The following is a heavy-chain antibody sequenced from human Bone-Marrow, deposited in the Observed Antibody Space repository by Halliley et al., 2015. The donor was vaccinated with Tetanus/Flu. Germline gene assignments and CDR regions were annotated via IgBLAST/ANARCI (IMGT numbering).Heavy chain of an antibody. CDR2: VFYSGSA. J-gene: IGHJ4*02. Sequence: TLSLTCEVYGGSISDYYWSWVRQPPGKGLEWIGYVFYSGSATYNPSLESRVTISVDTPKNMYSLRLTSVTAADTAVYYCARYNYGPSAFHLYFDDWGQGKVVTVSS. V-gene: IGHV4-59*08. CDR1: GGSISDYY. CDR3: ARYNYGPSAFHLYFDD. D-gene: IGHD5-12*01.